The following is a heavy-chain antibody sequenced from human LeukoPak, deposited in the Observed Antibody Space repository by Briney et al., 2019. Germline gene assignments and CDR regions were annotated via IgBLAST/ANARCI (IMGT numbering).Heavy chain of an antibody. Sequence: GRSLRLSCAASGFTFSSYGIHWVRQAPGKGLEWVAVISYDGSNKYYADSEKGRFTISRDNSKNTLYLQMNSLRAEDTAVYYCAKRIGSTSLPIDYWGQGTLVTVSS. CDR3: AKRIGSTSLPIDY. D-gene: IGHD2-2*01. CDR2: ISYDGSNK. CDR1: GFTFSSYG. V-gene: IGHV3-30*18. J-gene: IGHJ4*02.